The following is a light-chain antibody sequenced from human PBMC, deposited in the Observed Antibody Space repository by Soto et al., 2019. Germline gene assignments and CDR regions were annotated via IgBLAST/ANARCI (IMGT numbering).Light chain of an antibody. CDR2: GAS. CDR1: QSFSSTF. CDR3: QQYASSVT. V-gene: IGKV3-20*01. Sequence: EILLTQSPDSLSLSPGDRATLSCRASQSFSSTFFAWYQQKPGQAPRLLIYGASSRATGIPDRFSGSGSGTDFTLTISRVEPEDCAVYYCQQYASSVTFGQGTKVEIK. J-gene: IGKJ1*01.